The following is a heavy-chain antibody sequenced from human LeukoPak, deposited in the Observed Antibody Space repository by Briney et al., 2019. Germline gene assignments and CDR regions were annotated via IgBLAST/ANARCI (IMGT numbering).Heavy chain of an antibody. D-gene: IGHD3-9*01. Sequence: SETLSLTCTVSGFSIGETYYWGWIRQPPGKGLEWIGNIYHTGTTYYNPSLKSRVTISIDTSKNQFSLRLSSVTAADTAVYFCARNRYFDWLELDYWGQGILVTVSS. J-gene: IGHJ4*02. V-gene: IGHV4-38-2*02. CDR2: IYHTGTT. CDR3: ARNRYFDWLELDY. CDR1: GFSIGETYY.